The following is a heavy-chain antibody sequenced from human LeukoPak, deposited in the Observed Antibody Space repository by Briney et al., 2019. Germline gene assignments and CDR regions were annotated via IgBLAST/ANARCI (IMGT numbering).Heavy chain of an antibody. D-gene: IGHD1-14*01. CDR3: ARPNRVLLYGMDV. CDR1: GGSISSDY. CDR2: VYYGGRT. Sequence: SETLSLTCTVSGGSISSDYWSWIRQPPGKGLEWIGYVYYGGRTSYNPSPKSRVTISVDMSKNQFSLKLKSVTAADTAVYYCARPNRVLLYGMDVWGQGTTVTVSS. V-gene: IGHV4-59*08. J-gene: IGHJ6*02.